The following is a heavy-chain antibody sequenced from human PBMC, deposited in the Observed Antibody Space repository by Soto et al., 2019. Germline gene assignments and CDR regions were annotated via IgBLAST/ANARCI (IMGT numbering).Heavy chain of an antibody. V-gene: IGHV4-61*01. CDR2: IYYSGST. CDR1: GGSVSSGSYY. D-gene: IGHD3-16*01. CDR3: ARSPYDYVWGKTGLDDY. J-gene: IGHJ4*02. Sequence: SETLSVTCTVSGGSVSSGSYYWSWIRQPPGKGLEWIGYIYYSGSTNYNPSLKSRVTISVDTSKNQFSLKLSSVTAADTAVYYCARSPYDYVWGKTGLDDYWGQGTLVTVSS.